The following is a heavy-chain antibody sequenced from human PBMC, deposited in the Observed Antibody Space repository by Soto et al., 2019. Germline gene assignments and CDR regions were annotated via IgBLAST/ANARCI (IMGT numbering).Heavy chain of an antibody. CDR3: VRRLSLSYGHSGMDV. Sequence: GGSLRLSCVASGFTFFTYDMHWVRQSATKGLEWVSGIGTVGDTQYLDSVKGRFTISRDNAHNSVHLEMDSLRAEDTALYYCVRRLSLSYGHSGMDVWGQGTTVTVTS. J-gene: IGHJ6*02. CDR1: GFTFFTYD. CDR2: IGTVGDT. D-gene: IGHD2-21*01. V-gene: IGHV3-13*01.